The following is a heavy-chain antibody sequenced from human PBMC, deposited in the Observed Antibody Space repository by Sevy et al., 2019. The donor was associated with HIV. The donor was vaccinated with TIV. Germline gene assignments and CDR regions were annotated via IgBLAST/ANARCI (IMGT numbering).Heavy chain of an antibody. D-gene: IGHD4-17*01. Sequence: ASVKVSCKASGYTFTSYGISWVRQAPGQGLEWMGWISAYNGNTNYAQKLQGRVTMTTDTSTGTAYRELRSLSSDDTAVDYCARVLLNGDLVYWGQGTLVTVSS. CDR1: GYTFTSYG. CDR2: ISAYNGNT. V-gene: IGHV1-18*01. CDR3: ARVLLNGDLVY. J-gene: IGHJ4*02.